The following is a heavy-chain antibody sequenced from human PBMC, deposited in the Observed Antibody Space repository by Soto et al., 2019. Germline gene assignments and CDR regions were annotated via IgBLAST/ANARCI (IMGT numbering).Heavy chain of an antibody. Sequence: GGSLRLSCAASGFTFSGSAMHWVRQASGKGLEWVGRIRSKANSYATAYAASVKGRFTISRDDSKNTAYLQMNSLKTEDTAVYYCTAPPPIVVVAATLGGEQNYYYYMDVWGKGTTVTVSS. CDR1: GFTFSGSA. D-gene: IGHD2-15*01. V-gene: IGHV3-73*01. CDR2: IRSKANSYAT. CDR3: TAPPPIVVVAATLGGEQNYYYYMDV. J-gene: IGHJ6*03.